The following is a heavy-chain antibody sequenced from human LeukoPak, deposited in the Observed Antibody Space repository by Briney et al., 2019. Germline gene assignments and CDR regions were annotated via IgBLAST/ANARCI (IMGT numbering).Heavy chain of an antibody. V-gene: IGHV1-18*01. CDR2: ISAYNGNT. J-gene: IGHJ4*02. Sequence: ASVKVSCKASGYTFTSYGISWVRQAPGQGLEWMGWISAYNGNTNYAQKLQGRVTMTTDTSTSTAYMELRSLRSDDTAVYYCARYGSRSYQSEPFDYWGQGTLVTVSS. D-gene: IGHD3-10*01. CDR3: ARYGSRSYQSEPFDY. CDR1: GYTFTSYG.